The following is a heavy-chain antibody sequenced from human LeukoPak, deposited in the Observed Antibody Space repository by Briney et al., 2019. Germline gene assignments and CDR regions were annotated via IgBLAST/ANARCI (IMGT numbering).Heavy chain of an antibody. J-gene: IGHJ5*02. Sequence: TGGSLRLSCAASGFTVSTNYMSWVRQAPGKGLEWVSVIYSGGSTYYADSVKGRFTISRDNSKNTLYLQMNSLRAEDTAVYYCARGVTPDWFDPWGQGTLVTVSS. CDR3: ARGVTPDWFDP. V-gene: IGHV3-66*01. CDR1: GFTVSTNY. CDR2: IYSGGST. D-gene: IGHD2-21*02.